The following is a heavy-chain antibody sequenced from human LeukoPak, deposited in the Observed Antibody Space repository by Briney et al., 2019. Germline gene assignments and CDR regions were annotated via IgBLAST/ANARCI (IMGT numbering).Heavy chain of an antibody. CDR3: TKGNTRGWNKDSFHI. V-gene: IGHV3-23*01. CDR1: GFTFSNYA. J-gene: IGHJ3*02. Sequence: GGSLRLSCAASGFTFSNYAMSWVRQAPGEGLEWVSSIIHTGGTTDYADSVKGRFTISRDNSKKTLYPQMNTLRGDDTPVYYCTKGNTRGWNKDSFHIWGQGTMVTVSS. CDR2: IIHTGGTT. D-gene: IGHD1/OR15-1a*01.